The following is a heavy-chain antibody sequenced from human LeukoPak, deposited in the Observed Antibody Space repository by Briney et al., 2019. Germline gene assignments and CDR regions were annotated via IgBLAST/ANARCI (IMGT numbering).Heavy chain of an antibody. J-gene: IGHJ4*02. CDR1: GFTFDDYA. Sequence: GGSLRLSCAASGFTFDDYAMHWVRHAPGKGLEWVSLISWDGGSTYYADSVKGRFTISRDNSKNSLYLQMNSLRAEDTALYYCAKDVNYYDSSGYFDYWGQGTLVTVSS. CDR3: AKDVNYYDSSGYFDY. CDR2: ISWDGGST. V-gene: IGHV3-43D*03. D-gene: IGHD3-22*01.